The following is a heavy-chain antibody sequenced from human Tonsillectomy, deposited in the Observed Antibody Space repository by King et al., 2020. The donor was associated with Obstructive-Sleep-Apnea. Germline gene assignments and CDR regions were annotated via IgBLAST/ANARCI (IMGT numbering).Heavy chain of an antibody. V-gene: IGHV3-9*01. Sequence: VQLVESGGGLVQPGRSLRLSCAASGFTFDDYAMHWVRQAPGKGLEWVSGISWNSGSIDYADSVKGRFTISRDNAKNSLYLQMNSLRAEDTALYYCAKAKAPGIAVAGPFDIWGQGTMVTVSS. CDR3: AKAKAPGIAVAGPFDI. CDR1: GFTFDDYA. CDR2: ISWNSGSI. D-gene: IGHD6-19*01. J-gene: IGHJ3*02.